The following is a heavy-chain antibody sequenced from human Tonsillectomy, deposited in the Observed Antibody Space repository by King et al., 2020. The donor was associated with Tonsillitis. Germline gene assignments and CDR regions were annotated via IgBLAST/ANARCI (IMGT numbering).Heavy chain of an antibody. CDR1: GFTFSSYW. V-gene: IGHV3-7*01. CDR3: ARDGLATRAFDI. D-gene: IGHD1-26*01. Sequence: QLVQSGGGLVQPGGSLRLSCAVSGFTFSSYWMSWVRQAPGKGLEWVANIKQDGREKYYVDSVKGRFTISRDNAKNSLYLQMNSLRAEDTAVYYCARDGLATRAFDIWGQGTMVTVSS. J-gene: IGHJ3*02. CDR2: IKQDGREK.